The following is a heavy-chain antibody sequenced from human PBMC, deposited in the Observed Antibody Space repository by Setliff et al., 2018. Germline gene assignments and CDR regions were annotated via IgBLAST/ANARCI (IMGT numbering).Heavy chain of an antibody. D-gene: IGHD3-16*01. CDR2: LYCRGST. CDR1: GDSISNTNYY. V-gene: IGHV4-39*07. Sequence: PSETLSLTCTVSGDSISNTNYYWGWIRQPPGRGLEWIGSLYCRGSTYYNPSLKSRVTISVDTSKNLFSLKLTSVTAADTAVYYCARGAFDDWGRGTLVTVSS. CDR3: ARGAFDD. J-gene: IGHJ4*02.